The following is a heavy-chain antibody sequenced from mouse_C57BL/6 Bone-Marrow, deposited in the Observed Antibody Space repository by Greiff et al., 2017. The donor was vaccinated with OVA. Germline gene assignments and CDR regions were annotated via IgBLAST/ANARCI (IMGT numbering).Heavy chain of an antibody. CDR3: ARCRFITTVMDY. V-gene: IGHV1-55*01. CDR2: IYPGSGST. J-gene: IGHJ4*01. D-gene: IGHD1-1*01. CDR1: GYTFTSYW. Sequence: QVHVKQPGAELVKPGASVKMSCKASGYTFTSYWITWVKQRPGQGLEWIGDIYPGSGSTNYNEKFKSKATLTVDTSSSTAYMQLRSLTSEDSAVYYGARCRFITTVMDYWGQGTSVTVSS.